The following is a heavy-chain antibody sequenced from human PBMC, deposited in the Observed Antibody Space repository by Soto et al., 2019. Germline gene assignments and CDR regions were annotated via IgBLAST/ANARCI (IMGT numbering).Heavy chain of an antibody. CDR1: GGPITSGGYS. V-gene: IGHV4-30-2*01. J-gene: IGHJ5*02. Sequence: SETLSLTCAVSGGPITSGGYSWSWIRQPPGKGLEWIGYIYHSGGTYYNPSLKSRFTLSIDRTKKQFSLKLKSVTAADTAVYFCARTMTTSGWFDPWGQGTLVTSPQ. CDR2: IYHSGGT. CDR3: ARTMTTSGWFDP. D-gene: IGHD4-17*01.